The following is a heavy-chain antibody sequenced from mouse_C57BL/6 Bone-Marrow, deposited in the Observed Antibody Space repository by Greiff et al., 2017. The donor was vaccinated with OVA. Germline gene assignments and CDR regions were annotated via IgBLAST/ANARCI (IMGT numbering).Heavy chain of an antibody. CDR1: GFTFSSYG. CDR3: ARRRDYGTWYFDV. D-gene: IGHD1-1*01. Sequence: EVKLVESGGDLVKPGGSLKLSCAASGFTFSSYGMSWVRQTPDNRLEWVATISSGGSYTYYPDSVKGRFTISRDNAKNTLYLQMSSLTSEDKAMYYCARRRDYGTWYFDVWGTGTTVTVSS. J-gene: IGHJ1*03. CDR2: ISSGGSYT. V-gene: IGHV5-6*02.